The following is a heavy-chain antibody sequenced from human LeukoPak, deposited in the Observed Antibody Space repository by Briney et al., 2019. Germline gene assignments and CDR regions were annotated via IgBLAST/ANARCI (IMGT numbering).Heavy chain of an antibody. CDR3: AKDGVTPGPFDY. CDR2: ISSDGNIK. V-gene: IGHV3-30-3*01. J-gene: IGHJ4*02. Sequence: GGSLRLSCAASGFTFSTYSIHWVRQAPGEGLEWVALISSDGNIKYYADSVKGRFTISRDNSKNTLYLQMNSLRAEDTAVYYCAKDGVTPGPFDYWGQGTLVTVSS. D-gene: IGHD2-21*02. CDR1: GFTFSTYS.